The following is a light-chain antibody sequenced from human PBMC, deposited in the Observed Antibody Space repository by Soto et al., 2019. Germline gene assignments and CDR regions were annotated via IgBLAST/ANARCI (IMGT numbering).Light chain of an antibody. V-gene: IGLV2-14*01. Sequence: QSVLTQPASVSGSPGQSITISCTGTSSDVGGYNYVSWYQQHPGKAPKLMIYDVSNRPSGVSNRFSGSKSGNTASLTFSGLQAEDEADYYCSSYTSSPSVVFGGGTKLTVL. CDR1: SSDVGGYNY. CDR3: SSYTSSPSVV. J-gene: IGLJ2*01. CDR2: DVS.